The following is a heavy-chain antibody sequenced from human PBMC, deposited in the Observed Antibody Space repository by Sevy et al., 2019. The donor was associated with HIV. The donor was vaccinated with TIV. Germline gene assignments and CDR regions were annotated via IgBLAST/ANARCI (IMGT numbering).Heavy chain of an antibody. J-gene: IGHJ6*02. CDR3: ARDRLIAAAGTHPFVYYYYYGMDV. Sequence: GGSLRLSCAASGFTFSSYWMSWVRQAPGKGLEWVANIKQDGSEKYYVDSVKVRFTISRDNAKNSLYLQMNSLRAEDTAVYYCARDRLIAAAGTHPFVYYYYYGMDVWGQGTTVTVSS. V-gene: IGHV3-7*03. CDR2: IKQDGSEK. D-gene: IGHD6-13*01. CDR1: GFTFSSYW.